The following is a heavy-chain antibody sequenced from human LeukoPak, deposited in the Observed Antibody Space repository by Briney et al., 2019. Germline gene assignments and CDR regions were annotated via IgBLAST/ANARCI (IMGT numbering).Heavy chain of an antibody. V-gene: IGHV4-34*01. CDR2: INHSGST. CDR3: ARDTSRGAFDI. Sequence: SETLSLTCAVYGGSFSGYYWSWIRQPPGKGLEWIGEINHSGSTNYNPSLKSRVTISVDTSKNRFSLKLSSVTAADTAVYYCARDTSRGAFDIWGQGTMVTVSS. J-gene: IGHJ3*02. CDR1: GGSFSGYY.